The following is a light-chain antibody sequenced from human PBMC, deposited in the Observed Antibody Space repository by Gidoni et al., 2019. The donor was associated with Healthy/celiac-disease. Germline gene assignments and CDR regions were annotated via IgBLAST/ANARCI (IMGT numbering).Light chain of an antibody. J-gene: IGKJ1*01. Sequence: DIQMTQSPSTLSASVGDRVTITGRASQSISSWLAWYQQKPGKAPKLLIYDASSLESGVPSRFSGSGSGTEFTLTISSLQRDDFATYYCQQYNSYRTFGQGTKVEIK. CDR1: QSISSW. CDR3: QQYNSYRT. CDR2: DAS. V-gene: IGKV1-5*01.